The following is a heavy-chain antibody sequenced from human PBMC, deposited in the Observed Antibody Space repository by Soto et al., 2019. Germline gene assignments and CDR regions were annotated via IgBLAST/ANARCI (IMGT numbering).Heavy chain of an antibody. CDR1: GFTFSSYW. J-gene: IGHJ6*02. V-gene: IGHV3-74*01. D-gene: IGHD6-19*01. CDR2: INSDGSST. CDR3: ARDGIAVAGSTYYYGMDV. Sequence: TGGSLSLSCAASGFTFSSYWMHWVRQAPGKGLVWVSRINSDGSSTSYADSVKGRFTISRDNAKNTLYLQMNSLRAEDTAVYYCARDGIAVAGSTYYYGMDVWGQGTTVTV.